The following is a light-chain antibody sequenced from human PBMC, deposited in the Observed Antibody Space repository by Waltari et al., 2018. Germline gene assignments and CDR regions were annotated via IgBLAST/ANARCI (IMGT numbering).Light chain of an antibody. V-gene: IGLV1-47*02. Sequence: QSVLTQAPSASGTPGQTITISCSGGSSNIGENYVSWYQHFPGAAPTLLFGSDEHRPSGVPDRFSGSKSGTSASLAITGLRSEDEANYYCATWDDSLSAVVFGGGTKLTVL. CDR3: ATWDDSLSAVV. CDR2: SDE. J-gene: IGLJ3*02. CDR1: SSNIGENY.